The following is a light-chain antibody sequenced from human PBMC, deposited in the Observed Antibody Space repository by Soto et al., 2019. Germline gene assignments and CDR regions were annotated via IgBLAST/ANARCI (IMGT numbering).Light chain of an antibody. Sequence: QSVLTQPPSVSVAPGQRVTISCTGSSSNIGAGYDVHWYQQLPGTAPKLLIYGNSNRPSGVPDRFSGSKSGTSASLAITGLQAEDEADYYCLSYDSSLSGAVVFGGGTQLTVL. CDR3: LSYDSSLSGAVV. CDR2: GNS. J-gene: IGLJ2*01. V-gene: IGLV1-40*01. CDR1: SSNIGAGYD.